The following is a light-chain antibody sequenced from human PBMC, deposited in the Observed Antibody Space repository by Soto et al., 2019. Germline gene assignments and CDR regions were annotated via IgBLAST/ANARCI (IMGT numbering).Light chain of an antibody. CDR2: EVS. CDR3: SSYTGSNTLVV. Sequence: QSVLTQPASVSGSPGQSITISCTETSSDVAAYNYVSWYQQHPGKAPKLMIYEVSKRPSGVSNRFSGSKSGNAASLTISGLQPEDEADYYCSSYTGSNTLVVVGGGTKLTVL. V-gene: IGLV2-14*01. J-gene: IGLJ2*01. CDR1: SSDVAAYNY.